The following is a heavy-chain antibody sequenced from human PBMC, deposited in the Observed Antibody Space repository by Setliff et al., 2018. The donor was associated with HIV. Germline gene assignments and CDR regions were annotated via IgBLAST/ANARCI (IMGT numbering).Heavy chain of an antibody. CDR1: GVPTSASTYY. V-gene: IGHV4-39*02. J-gene: IGHJ3*01. CDR3: ARDHNSGTLHAFDL. D-gene: IGHD1-26*01. CDR2: ISYSGKT. Sequence: SETLSLTCTVSGVPTSASTYYWGWIRQPPGKGLDWIGYISYSGKTYYNPSLKSRVTISVDTSNNHFSLDLYSVTAADTAVYYCARDHNSGTLHAFDLWGQGTKVTVSS.